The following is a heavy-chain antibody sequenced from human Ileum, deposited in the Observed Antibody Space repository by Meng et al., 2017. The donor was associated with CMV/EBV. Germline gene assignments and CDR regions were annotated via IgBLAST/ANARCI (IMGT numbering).Heavy chain of an antibody. CDR3: AGFVWGIGFDP. CDR1: GGYFSGYY. J-gene: IGHJ5*02. D-gene: IGHD6-13*01. V-gene: IGHV4-34*01. CDR2: MHHSGTT. Sequence: LTCVVSGGYFSGYYWTWIRQSPGKGLEWLGEMHHSGTTNSNPSVRSRLTMSVDTSKSQVSLKLSSATAADTAVYYCAGFVWGIGFDPWGQGTLVTVSS.